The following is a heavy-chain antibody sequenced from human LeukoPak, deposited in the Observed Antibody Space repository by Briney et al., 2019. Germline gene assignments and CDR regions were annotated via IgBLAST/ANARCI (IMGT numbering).Heavy chain of an antibody. J-gene: IGHJ4*02. Sequence: GGSLRLSCAASGFTFSSYWMSWVRQAPGKGLEWVANIKQDGNEIYYVDSVKGRFTISRDNAKSSLYLQMTNLRAEDTAIYYCARVPRYGSGTYYNRFPLYFDYWGQGTLVTVSS. D-gene: IGHD3-10*01. CDR1: GFTFSSYW. CDR2: IKQDGNEI. V-gene: IGHV3-7*01. CDR3: ARVPRYGSGTYYNRFPLYFDY.